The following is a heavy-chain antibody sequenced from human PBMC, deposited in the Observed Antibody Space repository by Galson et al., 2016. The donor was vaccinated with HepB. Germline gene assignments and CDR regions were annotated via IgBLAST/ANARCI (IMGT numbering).Heavy chain of an antibody. Sequence: QSGAEVKKPGESLKISCKASGYSFGSYWIAWVRQKPGKGLEWMGLVYHGNSDIEYSPSFQGQVIISADKSTNTAYLQWSSLKASDSAMYYCARSAGRHSSSWYIGFWGQGTRLIVSS. V-gene: IGHV5-51*01. CDR3: ARSAGRHSSSWYIGF. CDR1: GYSFGSYW. J-gene: IGHJ4*02. D-gene: IGHD3-22*01. CDR2: VYHGNSDI.